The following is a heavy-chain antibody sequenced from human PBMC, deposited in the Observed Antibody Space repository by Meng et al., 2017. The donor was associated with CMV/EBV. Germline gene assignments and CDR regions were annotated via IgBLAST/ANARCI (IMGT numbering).Heavy chain of an antibody. CDR3: ARDSAVAGVVDY. CDR1: GGAIRRRSYY. Sequence: LRLHAWCPGLVKPSGTLALPLTVSGGAIRRRSYYWGWIRQPPGKGLEWIGSIYYSGSTCYNPSLKSRVTISVDTSKNQFSLKLSSVTAADTAVYYCARDSAVAGVVDYWGQGTLVTVSS. V-gene: IGHV4-39*07. J-gene: IGHJ4*02. CDR2: IYYSGST. D-gene: IGHD6-19*01.